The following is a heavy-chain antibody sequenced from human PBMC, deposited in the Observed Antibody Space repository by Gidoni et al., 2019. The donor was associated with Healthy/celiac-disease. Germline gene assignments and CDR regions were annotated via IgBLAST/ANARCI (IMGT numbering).Heavy chain of an antibody. D-gene: IGHD3-22*01. J-gene: IGHJ3*02. CDR3: AIFSWGSGYYYTRDAFDI. V-gene: IGHV1-46*01. CDR2: INPSGGST. Sequence: QVQLVQSGAAVKKPGASVKVSCKASGYTFPSYYMHWVRQAPGQGLEWMGIINPSGGSTSYAQKFQGRVTMTRDTSTSTVYMELSSLRSEDTAVYYCAIFSWGSGYYYTRDAFDIWGQGTMVTVSS. CDR1: GYTFPSYY.